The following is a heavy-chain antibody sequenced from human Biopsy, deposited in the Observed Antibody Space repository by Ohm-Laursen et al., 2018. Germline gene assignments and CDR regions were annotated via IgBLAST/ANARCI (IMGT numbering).Heavy chain of an antibody. V-gene: IGHV4-59*08. Sequence: GTLSLTCTVSGGSISGYHWSWIRKSPGKGLEWLAYISYTGGIPSNPSLNGRATMSLYPSKNQFSLKLSSATAADTAVFYCARHGSQGYCTGGSCVDYWGQGALVTVSS. J-gene: IGHJ4*02. CDR1: GGSISGYH. D-gene: IGHD2-15*01. CDR2: ISYTGGI. CDR3: ARHGSQGYCTGGSCVDY.